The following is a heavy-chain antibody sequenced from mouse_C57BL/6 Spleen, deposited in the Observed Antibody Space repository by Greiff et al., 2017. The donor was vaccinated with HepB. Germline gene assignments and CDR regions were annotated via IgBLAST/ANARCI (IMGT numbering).Heavy chain of an antibody. V-gene: IGHV5-12*01. CDR3: ARQSSVVGYFDY. D-gene: IGHD1-1*01. J-gene: IGHJ2*01. CDR1: GFTFSDYY. Sequence: EVQGVESGGGLVQPGGSLKLSCAASGFTFSDYYMYWVRQTPEKRLEWVAYISNGGGSTYYPDTVKGRFTISRDNAKNILYLQMSRLKSEDTAMYYCARQSSVVGYFDYWGQGTTLTVSS. CDR2: ISNGGGST.